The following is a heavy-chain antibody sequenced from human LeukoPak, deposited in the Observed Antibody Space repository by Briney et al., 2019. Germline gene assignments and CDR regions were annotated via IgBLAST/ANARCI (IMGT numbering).Heavy chain of an antibody. J-gene: IGHJ3*02. CDR3: ATWANQVDLQAGRTDAFDI. CDR1: GYTLTELS. D-gene: IGHD1-14*01. Sequence: ASVKVSCKVSGYTLTELSMHWVRQAPGKGLEWMGGFDPEDGETIYAQKFQGRVTMTEDTSTDTAYMELSSLRSEDTAVYYCATWANQVDLQAGRTDAFDIWGQGTMVTVSS. CDR2: FDPEDGET. V-gene: IGHV1-24*01.